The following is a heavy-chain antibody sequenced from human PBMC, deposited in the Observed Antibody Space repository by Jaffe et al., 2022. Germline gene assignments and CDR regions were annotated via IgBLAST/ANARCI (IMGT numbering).Heavy chain of an antibody. CDR1: GFTFRKYA. CDR3: AKQVQYSSSGSDY. V-gene: IGHV3-23*01. CDR2: LSAGGDST. J-gene: IGHJ4*02. D-gene: IGHD6-6*01. Sequence: EVQLLESGGGLVQPGGSLRLSCAASGFTFRKYAMNWVRQAPGKGLEWVSGLSAGGDSTYYADSVKGRFTISRDNSKNTVSLQMNRLRAEDTAVYFCAKQVQYSSSGSDYWGQGTLVTVSS.